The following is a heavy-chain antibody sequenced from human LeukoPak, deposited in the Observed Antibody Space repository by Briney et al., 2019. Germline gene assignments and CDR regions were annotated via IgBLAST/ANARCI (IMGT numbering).Heavy chain of an antibody. J-gene: IGHJ4*02. CDR2: ISQDGSEM. V-gene: IGHV3-7*01. CDR3: SREGPWSASPDH. CDR1: GFTFDRYW. D-gene: IGHD3-3*01. Sequence: GGSRRLSCVASGFTFDRYWMTWVRQGPGTGLEWVADISQDGSEMRYVDSVKGRFTISKDFAKNTVYLQMNSLRAEDTAVYFCSREGPWSASPDHWGQGTLVTVSS.